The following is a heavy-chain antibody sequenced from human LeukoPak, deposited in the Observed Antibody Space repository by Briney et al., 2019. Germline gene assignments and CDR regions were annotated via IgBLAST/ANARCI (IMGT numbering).Heavy chain of an antibody. V-gene: IGHV3-23*01. CDR2: ISGGGGGT. J-gene: IGHJ6*02. CDR3: AKDLGGKPYYYYGMDV. CDR1: GFTFSSYA. Sequence: GVSLRLSCAASGFTFSSYAMSWVRQAPGKGLEWVSSISGGGGGTFYADSVKGRFTISRDNSKNTLYLQMNSLRAEDTAVYYCAKDLGGKPYYYYGMDVWGQGTTVTVSS.